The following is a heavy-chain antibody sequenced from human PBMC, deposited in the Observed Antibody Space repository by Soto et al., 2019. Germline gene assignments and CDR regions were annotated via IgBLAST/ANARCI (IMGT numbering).Heavy chain of an antibody. CDR1: GFTFSDHY. D-gene: IGHD1-1*01. CDR3: VRSGDNYNLLDY. Sequence: SLRLSCAASGFTFSDHYMSWIRQAPGKGLEWIGYSSNSGSFTRYADSVKGRFSISRDNAKSSLYLQINSLRGDDTAIYYCVRSGDNYNLLDYWGQGTPVTVSS. V-gene: IGHV3-11*06. J-gene: IGHJ4*02. CDR2: SSNSGSFT.